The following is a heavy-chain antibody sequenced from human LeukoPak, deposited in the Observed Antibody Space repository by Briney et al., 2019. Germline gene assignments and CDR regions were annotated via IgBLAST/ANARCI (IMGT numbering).Heavy chain of an antibody. CDR3: AKDGDYYDSSALVALDT. V-gene: IGHV3-23*01. CDR1: GFTFNSYD. CDR2: IRGSGGRI. Sequence: GGSLRLSCAGSGFTFNSYDMNWVRQTPGKGLEWVSSIRGSGGRIHYADSVKGRFTIARDNSKNTLYLQMRSLRAEDTAVYYCAKDGDYYDSSALVALDTWGQGTMVTVSS. D-gene: IGHD3-22*01. J-gene: IGHJ3*02.